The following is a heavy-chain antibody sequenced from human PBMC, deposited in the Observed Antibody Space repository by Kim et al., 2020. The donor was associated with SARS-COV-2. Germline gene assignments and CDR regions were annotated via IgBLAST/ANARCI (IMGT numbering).Heavy chain of an antibody. J-gene: IGHJ1*01. D-gene: IGHD6-19*01. CDR3: AEISSGSSGWFEYFQH. V-gene: IGHV3-23*01. Sequence: GGSLRLSCAASGFTFNIYAMSWVRQAPWKGLEWVSGIRGSGESTTYADSVKGRFTISRDNSKNTLYLQMDRLRVDDTALYYCAEISSGSSGWFEYFQHWGQGTLVTVSS. CDR1: GFTFNIYA. CDR2: IRGSGEST.